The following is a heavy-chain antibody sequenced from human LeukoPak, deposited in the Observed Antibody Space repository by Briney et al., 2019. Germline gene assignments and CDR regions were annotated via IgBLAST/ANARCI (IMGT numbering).Heavy chain of an antibody. V-gene: IGHV4-34*01. Sequence: SETLSLTCAVYGGSFSGYYWSWTRQPPGKGLEWIGEINHSGSTNYNPSLKSRVTISVDTSKNQFSLKLSSVTAADTAVYYCARMGSGYSGYDFDYWGQGTLVTVSS. CDR3: ARMGSGYSGYDFDY. D-gene: IGHD5-12*01. CDR1: GGSFSGYY. J-gene: IGHJ4*02. CDR2: INHSGST.